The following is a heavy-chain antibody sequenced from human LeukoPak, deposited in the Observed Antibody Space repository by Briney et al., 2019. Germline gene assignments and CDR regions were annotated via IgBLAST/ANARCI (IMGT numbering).Heavy chain of an antibody. Sequence: ASVKVSCTASGYTFISYGISWVRQAPGQGLEWMGWISAYTGNTNYAQKLQGRVTMTTDTSTSTAYMELSSLRSEDTAVYYCARRGAVATGGYYGMDVWGQGTTVTVSS. J-gene: IGHJ6*02. D-gene: IGHD6-19*01. V-gene: IGHV1-18*01. CDR2: ISAYTGNT. CDR3: ARRGAVATGGYYGMDV. CDR1: GYTFISYG.